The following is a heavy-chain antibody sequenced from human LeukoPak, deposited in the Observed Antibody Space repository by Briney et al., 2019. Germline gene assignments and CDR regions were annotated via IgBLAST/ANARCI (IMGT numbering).Heavy chain of an antibody. J-gene: IGHJ5*02. V-gene: IGHV1-2*02. Sequence: ASVMVSCKASGYTFTGYYMHWVRQAPGQGLEWMGWINPNSGGTNYAQKFQGRVTMTRDTSISTAYMELSRLRSDDTAVYYCARGNGGWHGLDWFDPWGQGTLVTVSS. CDR3: ARGNGGWHGLDWFDP. CDR2: INPNSGGT. D-gene: IGHD6-19*01. CDR1: GYTFTGYY.